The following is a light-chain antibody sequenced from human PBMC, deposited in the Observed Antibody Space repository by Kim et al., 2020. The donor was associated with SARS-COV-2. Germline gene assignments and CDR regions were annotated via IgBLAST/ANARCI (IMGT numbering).Light chain of an antibody. J-gene: IGKJ4*01. Sequence: AIQLTQSPSSLSASVGDRVTITCRASQGVSSALAWYQQKPGKAPKLLIYDASSLESVVPSRFSGSGSGTDFTLTISDLQPEGFGSYDFKQYHSYSSFGRGNKVDI. CDR3: KQYHSYSS. CDR1: QGVSSA. CDR2: DAS. V-gene: IGKV1-13*02.